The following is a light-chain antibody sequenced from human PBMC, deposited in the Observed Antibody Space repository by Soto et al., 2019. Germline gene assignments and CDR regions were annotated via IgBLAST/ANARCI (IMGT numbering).Light chain of an antibody. CDR1: QSVSSN. J-gene: IGKJ2*01. Sequence: EIVMTQSPATLSVSPGERATLSCRASQSVSSNLAWYQQKPGQAPRLLIYGASTRATGIPARFSGSGSGTDFTLTISSLQSEDFEVYSCQQYNNWPPRYTFGQGTKLEIK. CDR2: GAS. CDR3: QQYNNWPPRYT. V-gene: IGKV3-15*01.